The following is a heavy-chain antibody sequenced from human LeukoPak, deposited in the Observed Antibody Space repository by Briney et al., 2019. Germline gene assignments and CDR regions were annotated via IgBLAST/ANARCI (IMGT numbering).Heavy chain of an antibody. D-gene: IGHD6-19*01. J-gene: IGHJ6*03. Sequence: ASVKVSCKASGYTFTGYCMHWVRQAPGQGLEWMGWINPNSGGTNYAQKFQGRVTMTRDTSISTAYMELSRLRSDDTAVYYCARDRPYSSGWTGSYYYCYMDVWGKGTTVTVSS. CDR1: GYTFTGYC. CDR3: ARDRPYSSGWTGSYYYCYMDV. V-gene: IGHV1-2*02. CDR2: INPNSGGT.